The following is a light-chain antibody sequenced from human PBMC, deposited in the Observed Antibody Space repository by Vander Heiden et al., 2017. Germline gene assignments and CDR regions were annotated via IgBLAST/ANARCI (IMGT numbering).Light chain of an antibody. CDR3: SSYTSSSTYV. CDR1: SSDVGGYNY. J-gene: IGLJ1*01. Sequence: QSALTQPASVSGSPGQSITISCTGTSSDVGGYNYVSWYQQHPGNAPKLISYDVSNRPSGVSNRFSGSKSGNTASLTISGLQAEDEAYYYCSSYTSSSTYVFGTGTKVTVL. V-gene: IGLV2-14*01. CDR2: DVS.